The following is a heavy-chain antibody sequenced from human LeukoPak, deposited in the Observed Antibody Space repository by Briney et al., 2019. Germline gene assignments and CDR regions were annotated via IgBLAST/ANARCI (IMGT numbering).Heavy chain of an antibody. Sequence: ASVKVSCKASGYTFSSYFLSWARQAPGQGLEWMGWINAYNGNTNCAQKLQGRVTMTTDTSTSTAYMELRSLRSDDTAVYYCARTVTYYYDSSGYYYFDYWGQGTLVTVSS. J-gene: IGHJ4*02. CDR2: INAYNGNT. CDR3: ARTVTYYYDSSGYYYFDY. CDR1: GYTFSSYF. D-gene: IGHD3-22*01. V-gene: IGHV1-18*01.